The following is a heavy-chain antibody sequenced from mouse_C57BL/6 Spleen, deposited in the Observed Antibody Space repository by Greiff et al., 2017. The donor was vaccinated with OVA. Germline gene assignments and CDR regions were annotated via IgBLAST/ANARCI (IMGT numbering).Heavy chain of an antibody. CDR1: GYAFSSYW. J-gene: IGHJ4*01. V-gene: IGHV1-80*01. CDR3: ARFTTVDYYAMDD. CDR2: IYPGDGDT. D-gene: IGHD1-1*01. Sequence: VQLQQSGAELVKPGASVKISCKASGYAFSSYWLNWVKQRPGQGLEWIGQIYPGDGDTNYNGKFKGKATLTADKSSSTAYMQLSSLTSEDSAVYFCARFTTVDYYAMDDWGQGTSVTVSS.